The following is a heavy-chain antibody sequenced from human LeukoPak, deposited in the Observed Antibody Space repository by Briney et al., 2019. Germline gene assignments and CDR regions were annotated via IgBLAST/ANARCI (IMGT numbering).Heavy chain of an antibody. J-gene: IGHJ4*02. CDR1: GFTFIDHY. V-gene: IGHV1-2*02. D-gene: IGHD2/OR15-2a*01. CDR2: IGPHSTFT. CDR3: VREGEGPLSKDFDY. Sequence: ASVKVSCKSSGFTFIDHYIQGVRQGPGEGLEWMGYIGPHSTFTSSPQEFQGRVTMTRDASMSTAYMELTRLTSDDTAVYYCVREGEGPLSKDFDYWGQGTLVTVSS.